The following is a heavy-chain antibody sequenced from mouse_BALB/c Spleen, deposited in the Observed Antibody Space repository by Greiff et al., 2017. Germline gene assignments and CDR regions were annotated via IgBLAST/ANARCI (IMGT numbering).Heavy chain of an antibody. D-gene: IGHD2-14*01. Sequence: VQLQQSGAELVRSGASVKLSCTASGFNINDYYMHWVKQRPEQGLEWIGWIDPENGDTEYAPKFQGKATMTADTSSNTAYLQLSSLTSEDTAVYYCNARYDVGTFTDYWGQGTTLTVSS. CDR2: IDPENGDT. CDR3: NARYDVGTFTDY. V-gene: IGHV14-4*02. J-gene: IGHJ2*01. CDR1: GFNINDYY.